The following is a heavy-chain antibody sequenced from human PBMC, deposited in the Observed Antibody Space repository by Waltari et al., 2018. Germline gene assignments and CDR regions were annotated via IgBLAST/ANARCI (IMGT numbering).Heavy chain of an antibody. CDR1: GFTFTSYA. D-gene: IGHD4-17*01. J-gene: IGHJ4*02. CDR3: AKDRHGDYVSYFDY. V-gene: IGHV3-23*01. Sequence: EVQLLESGGGLVQPGGSLRLSCAASGFTFTSYAMSWVRPGPGKGLEWVSAISGSGGSTYYADSVKGRFTISRDNAKNTLYLQMNSLRAEDTAVYYCAKDRHGDYVSYFDYWGQGTLVTVSS. CDR2: ISGSGGST.